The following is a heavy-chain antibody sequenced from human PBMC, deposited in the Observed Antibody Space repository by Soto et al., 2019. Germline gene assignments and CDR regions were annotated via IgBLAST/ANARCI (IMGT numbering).Heavy chain of an antibody. Sequence: QVQLVESGGGVVQPGRSLRLSCAASGFTFSSFGMHWVRQAPGKGLEWVAVISYDGTSEYYADFVKGRFTISRDNSKNTLYLQMNSLRAEDTALYYCARGVLDIFGTTITFGGPELDYWGQGTLVTVSS. CDR3: ARGVLDIFGTTITFGGPELDY. J-gene: IGHJ4*02. CDR1: GFTFSSFG. CDR2: ISYDGTSE. D-gene: IGHD3-16*01. V-gene: IGHV3-30-3*01.